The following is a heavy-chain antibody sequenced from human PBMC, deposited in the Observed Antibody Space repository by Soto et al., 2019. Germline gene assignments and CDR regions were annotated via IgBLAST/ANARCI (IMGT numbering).Heavy chain of an antibody. J-gene: IGHJ4*02. CDR3: ATFHSGSGNGF. Sequence: SLRLSCVASGLSLSDYYMSWIRQAPGRGLEWVSYISDSGSYATYADSVKGRFTISRDNVKNTLYLQMNSLRSEDTAVYYCATFHSGSGNGFWGQGTLVTVSS. CDR2: ISDSGSYA. D-gene: IGHD3-10*01. V-gene: IGHV3-11*06. CDR1: GLSLSDYY.